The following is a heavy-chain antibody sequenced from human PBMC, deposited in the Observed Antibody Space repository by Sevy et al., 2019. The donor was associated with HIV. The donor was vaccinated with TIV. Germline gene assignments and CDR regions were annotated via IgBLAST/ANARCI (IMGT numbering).Heavy chain of an antibody. Sequence: GGSLRLSCAASGFTFSSYAMSWVRQAPGKGLEWVSALTGSGNTTYYADSVKGRFTISTDNSKNTLYLQMNSLRAEDAAVYYCAKVPGNGYNYGYFDYWGQGTLVTVSS. CDR3: AKVPGNGYNYGYFDY. J-gene: IGHJ4*02. CDR1: GFTFSSYA. D-gene: IGHD5-18*01. CDR2: LTGSGNTT. V-gene: IGHV3-23*01.